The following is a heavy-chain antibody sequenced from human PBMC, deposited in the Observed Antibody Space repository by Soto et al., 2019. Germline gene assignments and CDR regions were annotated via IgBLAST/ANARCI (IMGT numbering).Heavy chain of an antibody. V-gene: IGHV4-30-4*01. Sequence: QVQLQESGPGLVKPSQTLSLTCTVSGGSISSGDYYWSWIRQPPGKGVEWIGYIYYSGSTYYNPSLKSRVTISVDTSKNQFSLKLSSVTAADTAVYYCARNDYGDQKPPFPDYWGQGTLVTVSS. J-gene: IGHJ4*02. CDR3: ARNDYGDQKPPFPDY. D-gene: IGHD4-17*01. CDR1: GGSISSGDYY. CDR2: IYYSGST.